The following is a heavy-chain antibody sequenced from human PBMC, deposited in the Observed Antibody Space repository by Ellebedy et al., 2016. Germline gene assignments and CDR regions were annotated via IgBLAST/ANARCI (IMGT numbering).Heavy chain of an antibody. CDR3: ARALGGSPNDY. Sequence: GSLRLSXTVSGGSISSYYWSWIRQPPGKGLEWIGYIYYSGSTNYNPSLKSRVTISVDTSKNQFSLKLSSVTAADTAVYYCARALGGSPNDYWGQGTLVTVSS. CDR2: IYYSGST. J-gene: IGHJ4*02. CDR1: GGSISSYY. V-gene: IGHV4-59*01. D-gene: IGHD2-15*01.